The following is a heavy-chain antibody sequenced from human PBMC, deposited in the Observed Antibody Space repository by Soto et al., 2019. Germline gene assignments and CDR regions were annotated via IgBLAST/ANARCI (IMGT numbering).Heavy chain of an antibody. V-gene: IGHV3-33*01. J-gene: IGHJ3*02. CDR3: ARVKWAGTGSDAFDI. CDR2: IWYDGSNK. Sequence: PGGSLRLSCAASGFTFSSYGMHWVRQAPGKGLEWVAVIWYDGSNKYYADSVKGRFTISRDNSKNTLYLQMNSLRAEDTAVYYCARVKWAGTGSDAFDIWGQGTMVTVSS. CDR1: GFTFSSYG. D-gene: IGHD6-19*01.